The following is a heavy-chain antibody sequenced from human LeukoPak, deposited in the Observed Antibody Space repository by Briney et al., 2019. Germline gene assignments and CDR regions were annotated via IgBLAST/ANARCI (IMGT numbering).Heavy chain of an antibody. CDR1: GFTFSDYD. Sequence: GGSLRLSCAASGFTFSDYDMHWVRQATGKGLEWVSAIGTAGDTYYTGSVKGRFTISRENAKNSLYLQMNSLRAGDTAVYYCARVAKERVGGVYYFYYWGQGTLVTVSS. CDR2: IGTAGDT. CDR3: ARVAKERVGGVYYFYY. V-gene: IGHV3-13*01. J-gene: IGHJ4*02. D-gene: IGHD1-1*01.